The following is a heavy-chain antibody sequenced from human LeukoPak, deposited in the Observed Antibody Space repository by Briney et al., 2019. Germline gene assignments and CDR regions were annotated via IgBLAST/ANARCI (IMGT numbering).Heavy chain of an antibody. CDR2: VRYDSSNK. Sequence: PGGSLRLSCAASGFTFSGYGMHWVRQAPGKGLEWVAFVRYDSSNKYYADSVKGRFTVSRDNSKNTLYLQMNSLRAEDTAVYYCAKEILTGLWGYYYMDVWGKGTTVTISS. CDR1: GFTFSGYG. CDR3: AKEILTGLWGYYYMDV. J-gene: IGHJ6*03. V-gene: IGHV3-30*02. D-gene: IGHD3-9*01.